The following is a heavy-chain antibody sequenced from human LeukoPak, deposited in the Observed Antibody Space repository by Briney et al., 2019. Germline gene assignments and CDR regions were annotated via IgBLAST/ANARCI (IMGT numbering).Heavy chain of an antibody. CDR3: ARQSGAVAGPDY. CDR1: GYSFTTNW. V-gene: IGHV5-51*01. J-gene: IGHJ4*02. Sequence: GEDPEISCKGSGYSFTTNWIGWVRQMPGKGLEWMGIIYPGDSDTRYSPSFRGQVTISADKSINTAYLQWSSLKASDTALYYCARQSGAVAGPDYWGRGTRDPASS. D-gene: IGHD6-13*01. CDR2: IYPGDSDT.